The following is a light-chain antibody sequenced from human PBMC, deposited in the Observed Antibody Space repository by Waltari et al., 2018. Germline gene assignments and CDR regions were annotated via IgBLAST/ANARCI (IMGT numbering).Light chain of an antibody. CDR3: CSDAGSGTYV. J-gene: IGLJ1*01. V-gene: IGLV2-23*02. CDR2: EVT. Sequence: QSALTQPASVSGSPAQSLTIHCTGSSSDIWKYNSVHWYQHLPGKVPKVMISEVTKRPSGVSNRFSGSKSGNTASLTISGLQADDEAEYYCCSDAGSGTYVFGTGTKLTV. CDR1: SSDIWKYNS.